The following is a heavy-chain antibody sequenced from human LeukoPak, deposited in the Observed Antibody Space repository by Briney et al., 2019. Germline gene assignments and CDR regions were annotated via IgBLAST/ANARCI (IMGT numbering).Heavy chain of an antibody. CDR3: ANDIDIVVVPAAIGY. CDR2: IRYDGSNK. J-gene: IGHJ4*02. Sequence: QPGGSLRLSCAASGFTFSSYGMHWVRQAPGKGLEWVAFIRYDGSNKYYADSVKGRFTISRDNSKNTLYLQMNSLRAEDTAVYYCANDIDIVVVPAAIGYWGQGTLVTVSS. CDR1: GFTFSSYG. D-gene: IGHD2-2*02. V-gene: IGHV3-30*02.